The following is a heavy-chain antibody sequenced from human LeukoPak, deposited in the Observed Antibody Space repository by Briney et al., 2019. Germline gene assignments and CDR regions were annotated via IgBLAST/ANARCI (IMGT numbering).Heavy chain of an antibody. V-gene: IGHV4-38-2*02. D-gene: IGHD5-18*01. CDR2: IYRSGST. Sequence: SETLSLTCTVSGYSIASGYHWGWIRQFPGKGLEWIGTIYRSGSTFYNPSLQSRVSISVDTSKNQFSLNLSSVTAADTAVYFCARGYSYAYYFDYWGQGTLVTVSS. J-gene: IGHJ4*02. CDR1: GYSIASGYH. CDR3: ARGYSYAYYFDY.